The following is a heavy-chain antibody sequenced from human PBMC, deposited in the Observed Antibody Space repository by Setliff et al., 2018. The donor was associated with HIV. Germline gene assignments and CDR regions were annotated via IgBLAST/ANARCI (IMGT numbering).Heavy chain of an antibody. V-gene: IGHV4-34*01. J-gene: IGHJ6*02. CDR2: GTDGGYT. CDR3: VRGRDCGGGACLIRYYYYTGLDV. D-gene: IGHD2-21*01. CDR1: GGSLTHYY. Sequence: SETLSLTCAVYGGSLTHYYWTWVRHAPGKGLEWIGEGTDGGYTNYNPSLKSRVTISIDTSKRLLSLKLTSVTVADTAVYYCVRGRDCGGGACLIRYYYYTGLDVWGQGTTVTVSS.